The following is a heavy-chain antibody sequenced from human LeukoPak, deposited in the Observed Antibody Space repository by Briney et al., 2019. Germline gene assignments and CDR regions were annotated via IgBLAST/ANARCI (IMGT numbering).Heavy chain of an antibody. CDR3: ARADSTSGAFFDY. J-gene: IGHJ4*02. CDR2: IGNAGDT. Sequence: QAGGSLRLSCAASGFTFSSYDMHWVRQATGKGLEWVSAIGNAGDTYYPGSVKGRFTISRENAKNSLYLQMNSLRAGDTAVYYCARADSTSGAFFDYWGQGTLVTVSS. V-gene: IGHV3-13*04. CDR1: GFTFSSYD. D-gene: IGHD6-13*01.